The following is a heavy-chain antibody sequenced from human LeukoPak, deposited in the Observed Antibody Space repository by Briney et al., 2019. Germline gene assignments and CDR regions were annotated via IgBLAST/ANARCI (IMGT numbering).Heavy chain of an antibody. CDR3: ARGGYDILTGYGSFDP. CDR2: SYYSGTT. D-gene: IGHD3-9*01. V-gene: IGHV4-59*01. J-gene: IGHJ5*02. Sequence: SETLSLTCTVSGGSITNYYWSWIRQPPGKGLEWIGYSYYSGTTNYNPSLKSRVTISVDTSKNRFSLKLSSVTTADTAVYYCARGGYDILTGYGSFDPWGQGTLVSVSS. CDR1: GGSITNYY.